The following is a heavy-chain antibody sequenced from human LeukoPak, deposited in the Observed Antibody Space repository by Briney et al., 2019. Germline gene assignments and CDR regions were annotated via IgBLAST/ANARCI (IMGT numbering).Heavy chain of an antibody. CDR2: IHPSGML. J-gene: IGHJ4*02. D-gene: IGHD3-22*01. V-gene: IGHV4-31*03. CDR1: GASFNSDDQY. CDR3: SRGLDSRKLGH. Sequence: PSETLSLTCTVSGASFNSDDQYWNWIRQSPWKGLEWIGSIHPSGMLYNNPSLESRVTMSRDTSKNQFSLNLNSVTAADTAVYFCSRGLDSRKLGHWGQGILVTGSS.